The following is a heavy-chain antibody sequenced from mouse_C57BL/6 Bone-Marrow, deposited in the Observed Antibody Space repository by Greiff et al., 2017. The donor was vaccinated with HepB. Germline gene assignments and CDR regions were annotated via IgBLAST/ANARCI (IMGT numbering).Heavy chain of an antibody. CDR1: GYTFTDYE. V-gene: IGHV1-15*01. J-gene: IGHJ2*01. CDR2: IDPETGGT. D-gene: IGHD1-1*01. CDR3: TRRDYGSHY. Sequence: VQLVESGAELVRPGASVTLSCKASGYTFTDYEMHWVKQTPVHGLEWIGAIDPETGGTAYNQKFKGKAILTADKSSSTAYMELRSLTSEDSAVYYCTRRDYGSHYWGQGTTLTVSS.